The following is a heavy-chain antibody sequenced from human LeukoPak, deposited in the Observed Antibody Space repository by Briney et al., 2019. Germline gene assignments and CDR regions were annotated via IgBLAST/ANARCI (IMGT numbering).Heavy chain of an antibody. V-gene: IGHV1-2*06. Sequence: ASVKVSCKASGYTSTGYYMHWVRQAPGQGLEWMGRINPNSGGTNYAQALQGRVTMTTDTSTSTAYMELRSLRSDDTAVYYCARRIGAAGRLYYFDYWGQGTLVTVSS. CDR1: GYTSTGYY. CDR2: INPNSGGT. CDR3: ARRIGAAGRLYYFDY. D-gene: IGHD6-13*01. J-gene: IGHJ4*02.